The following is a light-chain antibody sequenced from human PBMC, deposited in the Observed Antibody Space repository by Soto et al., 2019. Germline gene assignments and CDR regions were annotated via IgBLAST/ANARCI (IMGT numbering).Light chain of an antibody. CDR2: AAS. J-gene: IGKJ2*01. V-gene: IGKV1-39*01. CDR1: QSISSY. Sequence: DIQMTQSPSSLSASVGDRVTITCRASQSISSYLNWYQQKPGKAPKLLICAASSFGSGVPSRFSGSGSGTDCTLTISSLQPEDFATYYWQQSYSTPPTFGQGTKLEIK. CDR3: QQSYSTPPT.